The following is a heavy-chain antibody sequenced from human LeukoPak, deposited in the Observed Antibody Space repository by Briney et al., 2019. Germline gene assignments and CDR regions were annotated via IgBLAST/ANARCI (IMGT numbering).Heavy chain of an antibody. CDR2: IFSSSTYI. CDR3: ARDFYDGFALDY. V-gene: IGHV3-21*03. Sequence: GRSLSLSCAASGFTFSSYAMHWVRQAPGKGLEWVSFIFSSSTYIYYTDSVKGRFTISRDNARNSLYLQMDNLRAEDTGVYYCARDFYDGFALDYWGQGTLVTVSS. J-gene: IGHJ4*02. CDR1: GFTFSSYA. D-gene: IGHD2/OR15-2a*01.